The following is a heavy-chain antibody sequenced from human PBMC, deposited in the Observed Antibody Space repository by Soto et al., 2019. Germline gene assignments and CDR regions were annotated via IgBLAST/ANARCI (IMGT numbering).Heavy chain of an antibody. J-gene: IGHJ4*02. D-gene: IGHD3-16*02. CDR2: IYDSGST. V-gene: IGHV4-59*01. CDR3: ARGRDHVWGSYRYALEY. CDR1: GGFISSFY. Sequence: SETLSLTCTVSGGFISSFYWSWIRQPPGKGLEWIGYIYDSGSTNYNPSLKSRVTISVDTSKNQFSLNLSSVTAADTAMYYCARGRDHVWGSYRYALEYWGQGTLVTVSS.